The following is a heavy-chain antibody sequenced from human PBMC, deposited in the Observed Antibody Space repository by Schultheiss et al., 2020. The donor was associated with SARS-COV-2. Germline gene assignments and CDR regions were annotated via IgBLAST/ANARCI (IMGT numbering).Heavy chain of an antibody. J-gene: IGHJ3*02. CDR3: ARHRYCSSTSCYTNTHDAFDI. D-gene: IGHD2-2*01. Sequence: GGSLRLSCKGSGYSFTSYWIGWVRQMPGKGLEWMGIIYPGDSDTRYSPSFQGQVTISADKSISTAYLQWSSLKASDTAMYYCARHRYCSSTSCYTNTHDAFDIWGQGTMVTVSS. CDR2: IYPGDSDT. CDR1: GYSFTSYW. V-gene: IGHV5-51*01.